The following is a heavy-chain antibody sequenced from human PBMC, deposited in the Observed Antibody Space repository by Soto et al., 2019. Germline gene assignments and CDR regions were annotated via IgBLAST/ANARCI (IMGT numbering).Heavy chain of an antibody. CDR3: ARVLRYFDWSRIWFDP. CDR2: IYYSGST. D-gene: IGHD3-9*01. Sequence: QLQLQESGPGLVKPSATLSLPCTVSGGSISSSSYYWGWIRQPPGKGLEWIGSIYYSGSTYYNPSLKSRVTISVDTSKNKFSLKLSSVTAADTAVYYCARVLRYFDWSRIWFDPWGQGTLVTVSS. J-gene: IGHJ5*02. CDR1: GGSISSSSYY. V-gene: IGHV4-39*01.